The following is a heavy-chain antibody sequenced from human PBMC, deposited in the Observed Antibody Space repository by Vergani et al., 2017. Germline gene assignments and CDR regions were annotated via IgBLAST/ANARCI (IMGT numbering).Heavy chain of an antibody. J-gene: IGHJ6*03. D-gene: IGHD4-11*01. V-gene: IGHV4-34*01. Sequence: QVQLQQWGGGLLKPSETLSLTCVVNGGSFTSYHWTWIRQSPGEGLEWVGDIDHTGRPDYNPSLKSRLTRSVDKSRNQFSLTLNSVTATDTAIYFCAGVNTETNGHLYYYYYMDVWGQGTAVTVS. CDR3: AGVNTETNGHLYYYYYMDV. CDR2: IDHTGRP. CDR1: GGSFTSYH.